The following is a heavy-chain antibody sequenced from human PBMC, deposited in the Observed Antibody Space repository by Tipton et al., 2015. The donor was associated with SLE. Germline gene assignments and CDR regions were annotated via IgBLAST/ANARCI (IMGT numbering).Heavy chain of an antibody. CDR2: MNPNSGNT. V-gene: IGHV1-8*01. Sequence: VQLVQSGAEVKKPGASVKVSCKASGYTFTSYDINWVRQATGQGLEWMGWMNPNSGNTGYAQKFQGRVTMTRNTSISTAYMELSSLRSEDTAVYYCARGRAVLPIAAAGPPDYWGQGTLVTVSS. CDR3: ARGRAVLPIAAAGPPDY. J-gene: IGHJ4*02. D-gene: IGHD6-13*01. CDR1: GYTFTSYD.